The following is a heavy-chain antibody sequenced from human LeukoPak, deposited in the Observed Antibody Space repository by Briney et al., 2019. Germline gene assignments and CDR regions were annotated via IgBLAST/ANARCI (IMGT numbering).Heavy chain of an antibody. CDR2: ISGSGGST. CDR3: AKGGYSSSWYSPFDY. CDR1: GFTFSSYA. J-gene: IGHJ4*02. V-gene: IGHV3-23*01. D-gene: IGHD6-13*01. Sequence: GGSLRLSCAASGFTFSSYAMSGVRQAPGKGLEWVSAISGSGGSTYYADSVKGRFTISRDNSKNTLYLQMNSLRAEDTAVYYCAKGGYSSSWYSPFDYWGQGTLVTVSS.